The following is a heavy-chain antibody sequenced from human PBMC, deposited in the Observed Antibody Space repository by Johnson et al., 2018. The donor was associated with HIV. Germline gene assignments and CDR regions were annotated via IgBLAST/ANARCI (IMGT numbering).Heavy chain of an antibody. Sequence: MKWVRQTPGMGLEWVSAINWNAGRTGYTDSVKGRFTICRDNAKNSLYLQMNSLRAEDTALYYCARDGTTGPSGDAFDIWGQGTMVTVSS. D-gene: IGHD4-17*01. CDR2: INWNAGRT. V-gene: IGHV3-20*03. J-gene: IGHJ3*02. CDR3: ARDGTTGPSGDAFDI.